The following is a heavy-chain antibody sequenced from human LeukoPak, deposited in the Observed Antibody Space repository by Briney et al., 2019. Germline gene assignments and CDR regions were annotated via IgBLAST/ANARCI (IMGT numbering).Heavy chain of an antibody. V-gene: IGHV3-30-3*01. J-gene: IGHJ6*02. CDR2: ISYDGSNK. CDR3: ARDRAGSGYYYYGMDV. D-gene: IGHD3-10*01. Sequence: PGGSLRLSCAASGFTFSSYAMHWVRQAPGKGLEWVAVISYDGSNKYYADSVKGRFTISRDNSKNTLYLQMNSLRAEDTAVYYCARDRAGSGYYYYGMDVWGQGTTVTASS. CDR1: GFTFSSYA.